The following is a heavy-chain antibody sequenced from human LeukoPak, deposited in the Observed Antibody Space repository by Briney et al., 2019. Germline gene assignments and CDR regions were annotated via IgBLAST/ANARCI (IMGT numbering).Heavy chain of an antibody. V-gene: IGHV4-59*08. Sequence: SETLSLTCIVSGGSISNYYWSWIRQPPGKGLEWIGDIYDSGKTNYSPSLRSRATISVDTSKNHFSLKLSSVTAADTAVYYCARGPTYQPIDSWGQGALVTVSS. CDR2: IYDSGKT. CDR3: ARGPTYQPIDS. J-gene: IGHJ4*02. CDR1: GGSISNYY. D-gene: IGHD2-2*01.